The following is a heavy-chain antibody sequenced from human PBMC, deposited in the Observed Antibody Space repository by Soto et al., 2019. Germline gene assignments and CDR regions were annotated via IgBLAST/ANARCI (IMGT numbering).Heavy chain of an antibody. Sequence: SVKVSCKASGGTFSSYAISWVRQAPGQGLEWMGGIIPIFGTANYAQKLKGRVTITADESTSTAYMELSSLRSEDTAVFYCARGHHYYDSSGYYSYSMDVWGQGTTVTVSS. CDR2: IIPIFGTA. CDR3: ARGHHYYDSSGYYSYSMDV. CDR1: GGTFSSYA. D-gene: IGHD3-22*01. V-gene: IGHV1-69*13. J-gene: IGHJ6*02.